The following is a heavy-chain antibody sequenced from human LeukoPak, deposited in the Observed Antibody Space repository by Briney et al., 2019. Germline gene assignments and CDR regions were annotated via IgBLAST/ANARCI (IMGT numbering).Heavy chain of an antibody. J-gene: IGHJ4*02. V-gene: IGHV1-18*01. CDR3: ARDRLDYYYGSSFLDY. CDR1: GYTFTSYG. CDR2: ISAYNGNT. Sequence: ASVKVSCRASGYTFTSYGISWLRQAPGQGLEWMGWISAYNGNTNYAQKLQGRVTMTTDTSTSTAYMELRSLRSDDTAVYYCARDRLDYYYGSSFLDYWGQGTLVTVSS. D-gene: IGHD3-10*01.